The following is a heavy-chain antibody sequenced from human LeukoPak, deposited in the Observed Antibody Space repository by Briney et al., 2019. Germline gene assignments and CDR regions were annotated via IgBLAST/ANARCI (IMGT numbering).Heavy chain of an antibody. CDR2: IHHSGST. V-gene: IGHV4-38-2*02. J-gene: IGHJ1*01. CDR3: ARVAAGIGFFQH. D-gene: IGHD6-13*01. CDR1: GYSISSGYY. Sequence: SETLSLTCIVSGYSISSGYYWGWIRQPPGKGLEWIGNIHHSGSTYYNPLLKGRVTISVDTSKNQLSLKLSPVTAADTAVYYCARVAAGIGFFQHWGQGTLVTVSS.